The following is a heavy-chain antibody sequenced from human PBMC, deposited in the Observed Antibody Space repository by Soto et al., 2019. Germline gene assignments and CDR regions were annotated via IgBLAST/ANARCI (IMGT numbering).Heavy chain of an antibody. J-gene: IGHJ6*02. V-gene: IGHV3-7*05. CDR2: IKQDGSEK. CDR3: ARDLENCGYGGPADV. CDR1: GFTFSSYW. D-gene: IGHD4-17*01. Sequence: GGSLRLSCAASGFTFSSYWMSWVRQAPGKGLEWVANIKQDGSEKYYVDSVKGRFTISRDNAKNSLYLQMNSLRAEDTAVYYCARDLENCGYGGPADVWGQGTTVTVSS.